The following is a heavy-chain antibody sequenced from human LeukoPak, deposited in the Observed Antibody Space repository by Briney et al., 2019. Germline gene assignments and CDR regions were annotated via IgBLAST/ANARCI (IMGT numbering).Heavy chain of an antibody. J-gene: IGHJ6*02. CDR2: IYSGGST. CDR1: GFTVSSNY. D-gene: IGHD6-13*01. Sequence: GGSLRLFCAASGFTVSSNYMSWVRQAPGKGLEWVSVIYSGGSTYYADSVKGRFTISRDNSKNTLYLQMNSLRAEDTAVYYCARDSMSAAAGYYYGMDVWGQGTTVTVSS. V-gene: IGHV3-66*01. CDR3: ARDSMSAAAGYYYGMDV.